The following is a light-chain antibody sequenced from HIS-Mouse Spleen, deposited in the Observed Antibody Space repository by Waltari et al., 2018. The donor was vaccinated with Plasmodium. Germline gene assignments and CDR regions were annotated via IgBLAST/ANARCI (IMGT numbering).Light chain of an antibody. CDR3: CSYAGSSVV. CDR1: SSDVGRYYL. J-gene: IGLJ2*01. V-gene: IGLV2-23*01. CDR2: EGS. Sequence: QSALTQPPSVSGSPGQSIPIPGPGTSSDVGRYYLFSWYQHHPGKAPKLMIYEGSKLPSGVSNRFAGSKSGNTASLTISGLQAEDEADYYCCSYAGSSVVFGGGTKLTVL.